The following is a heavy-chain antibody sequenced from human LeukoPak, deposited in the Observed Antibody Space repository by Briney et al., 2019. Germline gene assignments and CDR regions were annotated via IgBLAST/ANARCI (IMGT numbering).Heavy chain of an antibody. Sequence: GGSLRLSCAASGFTFSSYAMHWVRQAPGKGLEYVSAISSNGGSTYYANSVKGRFTISRDNSKNTLYLQMGSLRAEDMAVYYCARSRNRGSFDYWGQGTLVTVSS. CDR1: GFTFSSYA. J-gene: IGHJ4*02. CDR3: ARSRNRGSFDY. D-gene: IGHD2/OR15-2a*01. CDR2: ISSNGGST. V-gene: IGHV3-64*01.